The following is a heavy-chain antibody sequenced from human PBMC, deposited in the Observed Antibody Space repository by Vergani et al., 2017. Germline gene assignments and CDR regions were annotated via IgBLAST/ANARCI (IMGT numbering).Heavy chain of an antibody. CDR3: TRDRNYDIWTGSTNHFDH. D-gene: IGHD3-9*01. CDR2: ISGSGGST. Sequence: EVQLLESGGGLVQPGGSLRLSCAASGFTFSSYAMSWVHQAPGKGLEWVSAISGSGGSTYYADSVKGRFTISRDNSKNTLYLQMNSLRTEDTAVYFCTRDRNYDIWTGSTNHFDHWGPGTLVTVSS. CDR1: GFTFSSYA. J-gene: IGHJ4*02. V-gene: IGHV3-23*01.